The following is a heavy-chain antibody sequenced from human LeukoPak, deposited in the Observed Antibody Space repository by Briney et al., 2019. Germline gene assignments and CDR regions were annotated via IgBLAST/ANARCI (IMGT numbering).Heavy chain of an antibody. J-gene: IGHJ3*01. V-gene: IGHV3-21*01. Sequence: GGSLRLSCAASGFTFSSYSMNWVRQAPGKGLEWVSSISSSSSYIYYADSVKGRFTISRDNAKNSLYLQMNSLRAEDTAVYYCARYYESSENLAFDLWGQGTMVSVSS. CDR3: ARYYESSENLAFDL. D-gene: IGHD3-22*01. CDR1: GFTFSSYS. CDR2: ISSSSSYI.